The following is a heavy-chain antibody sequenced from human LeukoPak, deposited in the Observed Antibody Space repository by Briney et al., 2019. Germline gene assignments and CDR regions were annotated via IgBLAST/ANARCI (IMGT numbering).Heavy chain of an antibody. Sequence: SETLSLTCTVSGGSISSSSYYWGWIRQPPGKGLEWIGSIYYSGSTYYNPSLKSRVTISVDTSKNQFSLKLSSVTAADTAVYYCASTISSSWNYYYYYMDVWGKGTTVTVSS. CDR3: ASTISSSWNYYYYYMDV. CDR2: IYYSGST. CDR1: GGSISSSSYY. J-gene: IGHJ6*03. V-gene: IGHV4-39*07. D-gene: IGHD6-13*01.